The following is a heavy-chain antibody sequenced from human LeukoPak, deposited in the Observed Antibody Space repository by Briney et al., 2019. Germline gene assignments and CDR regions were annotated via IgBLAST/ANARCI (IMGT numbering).Heavy chain of an antibody. CDR1: GGSISSSNW. J-gene: IGHJ4*02. CDR3: ARELCTNGVCYNDY. CDR2: IYHSGST. V-gene: IGHV4-4*02. Sequence: SETLSLTCAVSGGSISSSNWWSWVRPPPGKGLEWIGEIYHSGSTNYNPSLKSRVTISVDKSKNQFSLKLSSVTAADTAVYYCARELCTNGVCYNDYWGQGTLVTVSS. D-gene: IGHD2-8*01.